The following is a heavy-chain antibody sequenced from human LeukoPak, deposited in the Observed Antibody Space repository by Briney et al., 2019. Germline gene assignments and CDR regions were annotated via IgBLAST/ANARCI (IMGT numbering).Heavy chain of an antibody. CDR2: IHYSGST. J-gene: IGHJ4*02. CDR1: GGSLSSSSDY. CDR3: ARAGDSSGYSDY. V-gene: IGHV4-39*01. D-gene: IGHD3-22*01. Sequence: SETLSLTCTVSGGSLSSSSDYWGWIRQPPGKGLEWIGSIHYSGSTYYNPSLKSRVTISVDTSKNQFSLKLSSVTAADTAVYYCARAGDSSGYSDYWGQGTLVTVSS.